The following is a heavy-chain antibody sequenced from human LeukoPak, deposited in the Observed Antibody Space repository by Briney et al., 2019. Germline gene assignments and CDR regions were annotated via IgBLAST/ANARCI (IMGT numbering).Heavy chain of an antibody. Sequence: GASVKVSCKASGYTFTSYYIHWVRQVPGQGLESMGWINPNGGGTNYAQKFQGRVTMTRDTSISTAYMELSRLGSDDTAVHYCARDSTLRPFDYWGQGTLVTVSS. D-gene: IGHD3-16*01. J-gene: IGHJ4*02. CDR2: INPNGGGT. CDR3: ARDSTLRPFDY. CDR1: GYTFTSYY. V-gene: IGHV1-2*02.